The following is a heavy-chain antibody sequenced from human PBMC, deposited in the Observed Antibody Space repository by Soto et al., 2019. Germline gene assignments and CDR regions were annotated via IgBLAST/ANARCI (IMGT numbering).Heavy chain of an antibody. Sequence: ASVKVSCKASGGTFSSYAISWVRQAPGQGLEWMGGIIPIFGTANYAQKFQGRVTITADESTSTAYMELSSLRSEDTAVYYCARADRAYYDFWSGPGEWFDPWGQGTLVTVSS. V-gene: IGHV1-69*13. CDR2: IIPIFGTA. CDR3: ARADRAYYDFWSGPGEWFDP. CDR1: GGTFSSYA. J-gene: IGHJ5*02. D-gene: IGHD3-3*01.